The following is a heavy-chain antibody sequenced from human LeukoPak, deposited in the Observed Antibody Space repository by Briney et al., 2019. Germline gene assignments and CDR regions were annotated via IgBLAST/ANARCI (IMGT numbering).Heavy chain of an antibody. Sequence: GGSLRLSCTASGFTLSDSWIDWVRQAPGKGLEWVANIKDDGSDKYYRESVKGRFTISRDNAKNSLYLQMNSLRAEDTALYYCAKDPMGYSYGRFDYWGQGTLVTVSS. CDR2: IKDDGSDK. CDR1: GFTLSDSW. D-gene: IGHD5-18*01. CDR3: AKDPMGYSYGRFDY. J-gene: IGHJ4*02. V-gene: IGHV3-7*03.